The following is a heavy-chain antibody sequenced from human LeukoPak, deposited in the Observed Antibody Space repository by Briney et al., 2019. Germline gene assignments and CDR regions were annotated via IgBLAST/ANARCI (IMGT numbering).Heavy chain of an antibody. D-gene: IGHD1/OR15-1a*01. CDR3: AKDMAVGTTPRVYAFYV. J-gene: IGHJ3*01. V-gene: IGHV3-9*01. Sequence: PGGSLRLSCAASGFTFSDYAMHWVRQVPGKGLEWVGGSRWNSGTIAYGDSVKGRATISRDNARNSLYLEVNSLRVEDTALYYCAKDMAVGTTPRVYAFYVWGQGSLVTVSS. CDR1: GFTFSDYA. CDR2: SRWNSGTI.